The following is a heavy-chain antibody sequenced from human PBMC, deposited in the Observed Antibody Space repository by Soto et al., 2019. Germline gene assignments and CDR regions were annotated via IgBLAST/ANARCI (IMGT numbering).Heavy chain of an antibody. CDR1: GFTFSSYA. V-gene: IGHV3-23*01. J-gene: IGHJ6*02. CDR3: AKVQGYSYGYRGYYGMDV. CDR2: ISGSGGST. D-gene: IGHD5-18*01. Sequence: GGSLRLSCAASGFTFSSYAMSWVRQAPGKGLEWVSAISGSGGSTYYADSVKGRFTISRDNSKNTLYLQMNSLRAEDTAVYYCAKVQGYSYGYRGYYGMDVWGQGTTVTVSS.